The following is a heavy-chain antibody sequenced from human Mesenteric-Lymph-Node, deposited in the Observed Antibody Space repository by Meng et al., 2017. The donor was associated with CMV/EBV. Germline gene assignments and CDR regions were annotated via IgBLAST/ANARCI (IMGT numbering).Heavy chain of an antibody. Sequence: SETLSLTCAVSGASIRSYYWNWIRQPPGKGLEWIGYIYYSGSTNYNPSLKSRVTISVDTSKNQFSLKLSSVTAADTAVYYCARVQQWLVLPDYWGQGTLVTVS. CDR1: GASIRSYY. V-gene: IGHV4-59*01. J-gene: IGHJ4*02. CDR2: IYYSGST. D-gene: IGHD6-19*01. CDR3: ARVQQWLVLPDY.